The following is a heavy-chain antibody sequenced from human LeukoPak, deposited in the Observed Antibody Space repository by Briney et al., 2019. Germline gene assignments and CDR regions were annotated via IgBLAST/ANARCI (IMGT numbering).Heavy chain of an antibody. Sequence: ASVKVSCKASGGTFSSYAISWVRQAPGQGLEWMGGIIPIFGTANYAQKFQGRVTITTDESTSTAYMELSSLRSEDTAVYYCARGDSIAARWEYFDYWGQGTLVTVSS. CDR2: IIPIFGTA. D-gene: IGHD6-6*01. J-gene: IGHJ4*02. CDR3: ARGDSIAARWEYFDY. CDR1: GGTFSSYA. V-gene: IGHV1-69*05.